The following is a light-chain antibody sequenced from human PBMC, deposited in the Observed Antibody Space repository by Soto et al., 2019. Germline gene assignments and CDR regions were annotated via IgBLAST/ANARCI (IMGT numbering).Light chain of an antibody. CDR3: TSYAGSNNVYV. CDR2: EVS. V-gene: IGLV2-8*01. Sequence: QSALTQPPSASGSPGQSVTISCTGTSSDVGGYNYVSWYQQHPGKAPKLMIYEVSKRPSGVPDRFSGSKSGNTTSLTVSGLQAEDDADYYCTSYAGSNNVYVFGTGTIVTVL. J-gene: IGLJ1*01. CDR1: SSDVGGYNY.